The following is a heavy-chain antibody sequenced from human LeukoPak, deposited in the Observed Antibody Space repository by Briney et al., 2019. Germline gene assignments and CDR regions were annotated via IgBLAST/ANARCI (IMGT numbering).Heavy chain of an antibody. CDR3: ARSPDIAVAGPFDY. V-gene: IGHV3-33*01. CDR2: IWYDGSNK. CDR1: GFTFSSYG. Sequence: GGSLRLSCAAWGFTFSSYGMHWVRQAPGKGLEWVAVIWYDGSNKFYADSVKGRFTISRDNSKNTLYLQMNSLTAEDTAVYYCARSPDIAVAGPFDYSGQGTLVTVSS. J-gene: IGHJ4*02. D-gene: IGHD6-19*01.